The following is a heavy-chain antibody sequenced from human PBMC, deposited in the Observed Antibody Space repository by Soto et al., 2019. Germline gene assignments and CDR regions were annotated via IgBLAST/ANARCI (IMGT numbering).Heavy chain of an antibody. CDR1: GFTVSNND. CDR3: ARESSWPSYYFDF. Sequence: GGSLRLSCAASGFTVSNNDMSWVRQAPGKGLEWVSVIYNDGTTKYPDSVQGRFTISRDNSKNTLYLEMYNLRIDDTAVYYCARESSWPSYYFDFWGQGTLVTVSS. J-gene: IGHJ4*02. CDR2: IYNDGTT. V-gene: IGHV3-53*01. D-gene: IGHD6-13*01.